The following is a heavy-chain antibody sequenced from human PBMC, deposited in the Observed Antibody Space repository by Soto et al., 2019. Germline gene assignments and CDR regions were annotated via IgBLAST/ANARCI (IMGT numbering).Heavy chain of an antibody. V-gene: IGHV3-33*01. D-gene: IGHD6-13*01. J-gene: IGHJ4*02. CDR2: IWYDGSNK. CDR3: ARNSLIAAAGLFDY. Sequence: GGSLRLSCAASGFTFSSYGMHWVRQAPGKGLEWVAVIWYDGSNKYYADSVKGRFTISRDNSKNTLYLQMNSLRAEDTAVYYCARNSLIAAAGLFDYWGQGTLVTVS. CDR1: GFTFSSYG.